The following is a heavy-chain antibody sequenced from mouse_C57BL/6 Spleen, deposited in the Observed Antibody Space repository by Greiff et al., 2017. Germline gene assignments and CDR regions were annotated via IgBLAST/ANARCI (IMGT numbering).Heavy chain of an antibody. J-gene: IGHJ3*01. CDR3: ARNGNYNTY. CDR1: GYTFTDYY. V-gene: IGHV1-26*01. D-gene: IGHD2-1*01. Sequence: EVQLQQSGPELVKPGASVKISCKASGYTFTDYYMNWVKQSHGKSLEWIGDINPNNGGTSYNQKFKGKATLTVDKSSSTAYMELRSLTSEDSAVYYCARNGNYNTYWGQGTLVTVSA. CDR2: INPNNGGT.